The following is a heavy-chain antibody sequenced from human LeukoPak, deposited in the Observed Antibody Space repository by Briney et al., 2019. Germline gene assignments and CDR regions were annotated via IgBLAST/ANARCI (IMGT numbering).Heavy chain of an antibody. D-gene: IGHD6-13*01. J-gene: IGHJ6*03. CDR1: GGSFSGYY. Sequence: PSETLSLTCAVYGGSFSGYYWSWIRQPPGKGLEWIGEINHSGSTNYNPSLKSRVTISVDTSKNQFSLKLSSVTAADTAVYYCARVTTGYSSSWYYYYYYMDVWGKGTTVTVSS. CDR2: INHSGST. CDR3: ARVTTGYSSSWYYYYYYMDV. V-gene: IGHV4-34*01.